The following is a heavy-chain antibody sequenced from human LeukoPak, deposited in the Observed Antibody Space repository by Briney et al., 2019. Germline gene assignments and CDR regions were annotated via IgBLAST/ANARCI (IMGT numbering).Heavy chain of an antibody. CDR3: ARDLQL. D-gene: IGHD2-2*01. Sequence: RSLRLSCAASGFTFSSYAMHWVRQAPGKGLEWVAVISYDGSNKYYADSVKGRFTISRDNSKNTLYLQMNSLRAEDTAVYYCARDLQLWGQGTLVTVSS. V-gene: IGHV3-30-3*01. CDR1: GFTFSSYA. CDR2: ISYDGSNK. J-gene: IGHJ4*02.